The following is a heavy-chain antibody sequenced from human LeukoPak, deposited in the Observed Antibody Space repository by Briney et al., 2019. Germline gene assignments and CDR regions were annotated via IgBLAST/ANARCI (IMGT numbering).Heavy chain of an antibody. Sequence: QTGGSLRLSCAASGLTFSSYWMNWVRQAPGKGLEWVANIEQNGVEIYYVDPAKGRFTISRDNAKRSLYLQMNSLRADDTAVYYCATNSPLDYWGRGTLVTVSS. CDR3: ATNSPLDY. V-gene: IGHV3-7*01. CDR1: GLTFSSYW. J-gene: IGHJ4*02. D-gene: IGHD2/OR15-2a*01. CDR2: IEQNGVEI.